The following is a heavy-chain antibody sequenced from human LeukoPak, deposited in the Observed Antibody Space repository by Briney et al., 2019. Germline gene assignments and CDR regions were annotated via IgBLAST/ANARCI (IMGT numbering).Heavy chain of an antibody. CDR1: GGSSRSTSYY. D-gene: IGHD2-8*01. V-gene: IGHV4-39*07. J-gene: IGHJ4*02. CDR3: ARGYCTNAVCSLGSTQA. CDR2: IYYSGNT. Sequence: PSETLSLTGRVSGGSSRSTSYYWGWIRQPPGKGLEWIGSIYYSGNTYYNPSLKSRVTILVDASKNQLSLKLSSVTAADTAVYYCARGYCTNAVCSLGSTQAWGQGNLVTVSS.